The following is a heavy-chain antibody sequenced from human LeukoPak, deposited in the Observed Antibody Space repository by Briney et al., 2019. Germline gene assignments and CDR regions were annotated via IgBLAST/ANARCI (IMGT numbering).Heavy chain of an antibody. D-gene: IGHD3-22*01. CDR2: IYYSGST. CDR3: ASTYYYDSSVDY. V-gene: IGHV4-61*01. Sequence: PSETLSLTCEVSGGSIGSGSYYWGWIRQPPGKGLEWIGYIYYSGSTNYNPSLKSRVTISVDTSKNQFSLKLSSVTAADTAVYYCASTYYYDSSVDYWGQGTLVTVSS. J-gene: IGHJ4*02. CDR1: GGSIGSGSYY.